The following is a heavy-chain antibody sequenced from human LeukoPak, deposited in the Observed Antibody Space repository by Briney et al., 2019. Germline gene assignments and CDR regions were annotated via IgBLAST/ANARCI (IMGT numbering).Heavy chain of an antibody. CDR2: IYYSRST. J-gene: IGHJ4*02. CDR1: GGSISSGGYY. V-gene: IGHV4-31*03. D-gene: IGHD3-10*01. Sequence: PSETLSLTCTVSGGSISSGGYYWSWIRQHPGKGLEWIGYIYYSRSTYYNPSLKSRVTISVDTSKNQFSLKLSSVTAADPAVYYCAREIPAVRRVIRAWGQGTLVPVSS. CDR3: AREIPAVRRVIRA.